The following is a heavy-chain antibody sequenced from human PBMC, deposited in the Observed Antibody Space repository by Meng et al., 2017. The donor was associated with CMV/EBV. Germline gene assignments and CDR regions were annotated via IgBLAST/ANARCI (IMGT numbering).Heavy chain of an antibody. Sequence: GESLKISCAASGFTFSNAWMSWVRQAPGKGLEWVGRIKSKTDGGTTEYAASVKGRFTISRDDSKSIAYLQMNSLKTEDTAVYYCTRATVTTYYYYYYGMDVWGQGTTVTVSS. D-gene: IGHD4-11*01. J-gene: IGHJ6*02. CDR1: GFTFSNAW. CDR3: TRATVTTYYYYYYGMDV. CDR2: IKSKTDGGTT. V-gene: IGHV3-15*01.